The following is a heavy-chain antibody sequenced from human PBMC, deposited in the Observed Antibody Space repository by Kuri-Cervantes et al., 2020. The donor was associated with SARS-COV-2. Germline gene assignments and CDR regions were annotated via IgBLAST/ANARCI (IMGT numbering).Heavy chain of an antibody. D-gene: IGHD1-26*01. V-gene: IGHV3-21*01. CDR1: GFTFSSYS. CDR3: ARGSWVTMGWYFDL. CDR2: ISSSSSYI. Sequence: GGSLRLSCAASGFTFSSYSMNWVRQAPGEGLEWVSSISSSSSYIYYADPVKGRFTISRDNAKNSLYLQMNSLRAEDTAVYYCARGSWVTMGWYFDLWGRGTLVTVSS. J-gene: IGHJ2*01.